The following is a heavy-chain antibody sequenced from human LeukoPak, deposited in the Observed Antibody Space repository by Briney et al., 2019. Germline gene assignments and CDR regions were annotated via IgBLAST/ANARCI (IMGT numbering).Heavy chain of an antibody. CDR2: IYYSGST. D-gene: IGHD6-13*01. J-gene: IGHJ3*02. Sequence: SETLSLTCTVSGGSISSYYWSWIRQPPGKGLEWIGYIYYSGSTNYNPSLKSRVTISVDTSKNQFSLKLSSVTAADTAVYYCARDLGSSWYPDAFDIWGQGTMVTVSS. CDR1: GGSISSYY. V-gene: IGHV4-59*12. CDR3: ARDLGSSWYPDAFDI.